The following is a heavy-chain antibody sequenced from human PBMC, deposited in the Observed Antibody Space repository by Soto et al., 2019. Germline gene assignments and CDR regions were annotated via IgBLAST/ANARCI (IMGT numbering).Heavy chain of an antibody. V-gene: IGHV3-21*01. CDR2: ISSSSSYI. J-gene: IGHJ6*02. CDR1: GFTFSSYS. D-gene: IGHD2-2*01. Sequence: VSLRLSCAASGFTFSSYSMNWVRQAPGKGLEWVSSISSSSSYIYYADSVKGRFTISRDNAKNSLYLQMNSLRAEDTAVYYCAREQNIVVVPAAYWAGYYGMDVWGQGTTVTVSS. CDR3: AREQNIVVVPAAYWAGYYGMDV.